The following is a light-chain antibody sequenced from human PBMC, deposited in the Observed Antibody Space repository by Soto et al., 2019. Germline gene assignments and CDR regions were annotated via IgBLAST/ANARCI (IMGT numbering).Light chain of an antibody. CDR3: QQYNSYSLT. CDR2: DAS. J-gene: IGKJ1*01. Sequence: DIQMTQSPSTLSGSVGDRVTITCRASQSISNWLAWYQQKPGKAPKLLIYDASSLETGVPLRFSGSGSGTEFTLTISSLQPDDFAAYYCQQYNSYSLTFGQGTKVDIK. CDR1: QSISNW. V-gene: IGKV1-5*01.